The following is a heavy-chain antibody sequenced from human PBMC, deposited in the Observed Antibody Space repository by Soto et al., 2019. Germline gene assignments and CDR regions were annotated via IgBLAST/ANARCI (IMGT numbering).Heavy chain of an antibody. CDR3: TGQEEGGSYLYY. V-gene: IGHV3-73*01. Sequence: GGSLRLSCAASGFTFSGSAMHWVRQSSGKGLEWVGRIRSKANSYAPIYAASVKGRFTISRDDSKNTAYLQLNSLKTEDTAVYYCTGQEEGGSYLYYWGQGTLVTVSS. CDR2: IRSKANSYAP. D-gene: IGHD2-15*01. CDR1: GFTFSGSA. J-gene: IGHJ4*02.